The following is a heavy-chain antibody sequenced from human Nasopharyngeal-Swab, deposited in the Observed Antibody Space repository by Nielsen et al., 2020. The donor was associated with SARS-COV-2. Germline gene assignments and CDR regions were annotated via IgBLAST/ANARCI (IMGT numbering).Heavy chain of an antibody. Sequence: GESLKISCKGSGYSFTSYWIGWVRQMPGKGLEWMGIIYPGDSDTRYSPSFQGQVTISADKSISTAYLQWSSLKASDTAMYYCARHPPERWLQLPPDYWGQGTLVTVSS. D-gene: IGHD5-24*01. CDR1: GYSFTSYW. V-gene: IGHV5-51*01. CDR3: ARHPPERWLQLPPDY. CDR2: IYPGDSDT. J-gene: IGHJ4*02.